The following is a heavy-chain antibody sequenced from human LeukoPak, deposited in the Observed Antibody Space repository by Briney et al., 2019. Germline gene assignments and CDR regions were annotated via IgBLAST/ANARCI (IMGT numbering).Heavy chain of an antibody. Sequence: PGRSLRLSCAASGFTFSSYGLHWVRQAPGKGLEWVAVISYDGSIKYYADSVKGRFTISRDSSKNTLYLQMNSLKTEDTAVYYCTTDAPEAFGGVDYWGQGTLVTVSS. V-gene: IGHV3-30*03. CDR2: ISYDGSIK. D-gene: IGHD3-16*01. J-gene: IGHJ4*02. CDR1: GFTFSSYG. CDR3: TTDAPEAFGGVDY.